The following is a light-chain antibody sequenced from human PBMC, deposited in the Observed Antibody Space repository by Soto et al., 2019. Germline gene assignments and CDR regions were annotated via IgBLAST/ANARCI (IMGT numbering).Light chain of an antibody. Sequence: QSALTQPASVSGSPGQSITISCTVTSGDVGAYDFVFWYQQHPGKAPKLIIYEVSHRPSGVSSRFSGSKSGNSASLTISGLQAEDEADYYCSSYTSSNTLVFGTGTKATL. V-gene: IGLV2-14*01. CDR1: SGDVGAYDF. CDR3: SSYTSSNTLV. CDR2: EVS. J-gene: IGLJ1*01.